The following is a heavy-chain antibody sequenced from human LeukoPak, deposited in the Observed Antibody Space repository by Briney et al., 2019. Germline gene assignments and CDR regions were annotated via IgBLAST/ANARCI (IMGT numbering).Heavy chain of an antibody. Sequence: ASVKVSCKASGYTFTSYYMHWVRQAPGQGPEWMGIINPSGGSTSYAQKFQGRVTMTRDTSTSTVYMELSSLRSEDTAVYYCARVGYSSGWYAHFDYWGQGTLVTVSS. D-gene: IGHD6-19*01. CDR2: INPSGGST. CDR1: GYTFTSYY. J-gene: IGHJ4*02. CDR3: ARVGYSSGWYAHFDY. V-gene: IGHV1-46*01.